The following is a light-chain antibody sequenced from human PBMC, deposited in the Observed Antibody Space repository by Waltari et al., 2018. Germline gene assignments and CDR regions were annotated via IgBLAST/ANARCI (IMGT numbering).Light chain of an antibody. V-gene: IGKV1-5*03. Sequence: DIQMTQSPSPLSASVGESVTITCRASEPISSWLAWYKQRPGKAPNLLIYKASRLGSGVPSRFSGSGSGTEFTLTISSLQPEDFATYYCQQFNTYPWTFGQGTKVDI. J-gene: IGKJ1*01. CDR3: QQFNTYPWT. CDR1: EPISSW. CDR2: KAS.